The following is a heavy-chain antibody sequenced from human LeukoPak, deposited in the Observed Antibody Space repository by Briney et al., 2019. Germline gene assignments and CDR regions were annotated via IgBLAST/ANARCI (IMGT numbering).Heavy chain of an antibody. Sequence: SVKVSCKASGGTFSTYPISWVRQAPGHGLEWLGGIIPIFGTTNYAQKFKGRVTITADESTSTAYMELGSLRSEDTAVYYCARPTHYYDSSGYPFDIWGQGTMVTVSS. V-gene: IGHV1-69*13. J-gene: IGHJ3*02. D-gene: IGHD3-22*01. CDR1: GGTFSTYP. CDR3: ARPTHYYDSSGYPFDI. CDR2: IIPIFGTT.